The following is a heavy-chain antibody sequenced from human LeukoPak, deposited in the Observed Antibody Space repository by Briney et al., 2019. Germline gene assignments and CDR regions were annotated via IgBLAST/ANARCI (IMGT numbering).Heavy chain of an antibody. Sequence: SETLSLTCTVSGGSISSSSYYWGWIRQPPGKGLEWIGSIYYSGSTYYNPSLKSRVTISVDTSKNQFSLKLSSVTAADTAVYYCARDPALDYGDYFDYWGQGTLVTVSS. J-gene: IGHJ4*02. V-gene: IGHV4-39*07. CDR2: IYYSGST. CDR1: GGSISSSSYY. CDR3: ARDPALDYGDYFDY. D-gene: IGHD4-17*01.